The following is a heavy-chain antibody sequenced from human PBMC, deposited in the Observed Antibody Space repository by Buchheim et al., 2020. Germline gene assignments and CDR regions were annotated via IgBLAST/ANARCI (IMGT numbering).Heavy chain of an antibody. CDR3: ASDPDSLTWTLDY. CDR1: GLNFRNYA. V-gene: IGHV3-30-3*01. J-gene: IGHJ4*02. D-gene: IGHD1-1*01. CDR2: ISSGGSDK. Sequence: QVQLVESGGGVVQPGRSLRLSCAASGLNFRNYAMHWVRQAPGKGLEWVAVISSGGSDKYYADSVRGRFTISRDTSKNTVYLQMSSLTVEDTAVYYCASDPDSLTWTLDYWGQGTL.